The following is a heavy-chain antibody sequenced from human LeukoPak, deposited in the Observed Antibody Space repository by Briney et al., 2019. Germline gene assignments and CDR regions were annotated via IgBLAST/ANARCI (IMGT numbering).Heavy chain of an antibody. V-gene: IGHV4-38-2*02. CDR3: ASGVVSAYGVSWFDP. Sequence: SETLSLTCTVSGYSISCGYYWGWIRQPPGKGLEWIGSIYHSGSTYYNPSLKSRVTISVDTSKNQFSLQLNSVTPEDTAVYYCASGVVSAYGVSWFDPWGQGTLVTVSS. D-gene: IGHD3-3*01. CDR2: IYHSGST. CDR1: GYSISCGYY. J-gene: IGHJ5*02.